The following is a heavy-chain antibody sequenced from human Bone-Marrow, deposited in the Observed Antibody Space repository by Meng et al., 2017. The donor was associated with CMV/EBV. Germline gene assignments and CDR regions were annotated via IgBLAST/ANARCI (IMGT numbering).Heavy chain of an antibody. CDR1: GYTYTSYG. Sequence: SGYTYTSYGISWVRQAAGQGLEWMGWISAYNGNTNYAQKLQGRVTMTTDTSTSTAYMELRSLRSDDTAVYYCARKAYSSGWYDWFDPWGQGTLVTVSS. D-gene: IGHD6-19*01. V-gene: IGHV1-18*01. CDR2: ISAYNGNT. CDR3: ARKAYSSGWYDWFDP. J-gene: IGHJ5*02.